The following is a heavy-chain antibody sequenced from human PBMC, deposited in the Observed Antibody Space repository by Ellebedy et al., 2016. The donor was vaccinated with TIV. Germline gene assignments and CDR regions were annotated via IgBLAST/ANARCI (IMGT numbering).Heavy chain of an antibody. J-gene: IGHJ4*02. D-gene: IGHD6-19*01. CDR3: ARFRYTSFWHLGHNGLDY. CDR1: GFRFSDSY. Sequence: GESLKISCAASGFRFSDSYMTWIRQSPGRGLEWISYISVDGGATYYSDSVKGPFTISRDNAAQSLYLQINNLRADDTAVYYCARFRYTSFWHLGHNGLDYWGQGTLVSVSS. V-gene: IGHV3-11*01. CDR2: ISVDGGAT.